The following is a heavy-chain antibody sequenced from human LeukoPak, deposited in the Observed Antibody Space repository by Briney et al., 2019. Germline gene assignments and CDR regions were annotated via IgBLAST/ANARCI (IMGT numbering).Heavy chain of an antibody. CDR2: IKSDGKT. J-gene: IGHJ1*01. Sequence: GGSLRLSCAASGFSFSSYWMHWVRQAPGKGLVWVSRIKSDGKTNYADSVKGRLTISRDNAKNTVSLQMNSLRAEDTGVYYCARAPSEIGGYYPEYFRHWGQGTLVTVSS. V-gene: IGHV3-74*01. D-gene: IGHD3-22*01. CDR1: GFSFSSYW. CDR3: ARAPSEIGGYYPEYFRH.